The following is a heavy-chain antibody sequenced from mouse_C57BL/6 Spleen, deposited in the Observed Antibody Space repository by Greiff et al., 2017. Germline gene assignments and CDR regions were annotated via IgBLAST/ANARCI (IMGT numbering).Heavy chain of an antibody. CDR1: GYTFTSYW. Sequence: QVQLKQPGAELVKPGASVKMSCKASGYTFTSYWITWVKQRPGQGLEWIGDIYPGSGSTNYNEKFKSKSTLTVDTSSSTAYMQLSSLTSEDSAVYYCARPLYYYGSSYAIDYWGQGTSVTVSS. D-gene: IGHD1-1*01. J-gene: IGHJ4*01. V-gene: IGHV1-55*01. CDR3: ARPLYYYGSSYAIDY. CDR2: IYPGSGST.